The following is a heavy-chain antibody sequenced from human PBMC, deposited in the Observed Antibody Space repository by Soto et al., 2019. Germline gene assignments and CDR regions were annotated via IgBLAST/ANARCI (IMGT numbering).Heavy chain of an antibody. CDR2: IYPGDSDT. CDR3: AGGGVRGVVTRTRDYYGMDV. CDR1: GYNFTNYW. Sequence: PGESLKISCKGSGYNFTNYWIGRVRQMPGKGLESMGIIYPGDSDTRYSPSFQGQVTISADKSISTAYLQWSSLKASDTAMYYCAGGGVRGVVTRTRDYYGMDVWGQGTTVTVSS. V-gene: IGHV5-51*01. J-gene: IGHJ6*02. D-gene: IGHD3-10*01.